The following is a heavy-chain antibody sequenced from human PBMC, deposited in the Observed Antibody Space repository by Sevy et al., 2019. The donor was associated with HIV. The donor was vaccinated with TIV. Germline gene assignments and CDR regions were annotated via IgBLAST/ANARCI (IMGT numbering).Heavy chain of an antibody. J-gene: IGHJ3*02. CDR1: GFTFSSYG. V-gene: IGHV3-33*01. CDR2: IWYDGSNK. D-gene: IGHD3-22*01. CDR3: ARPRRDYYDSSGYLGFDI. Sequence: GGSLRLSCAASGFTFSSYGMHWVRQAPGKGLEWVAVIWYDGSNKYYADSVKGRFTISRDNSKNTLYLQMNSLRADDTAVYYCARPRRDYYDSSGYLGFDIWGQGTMVTVSS.